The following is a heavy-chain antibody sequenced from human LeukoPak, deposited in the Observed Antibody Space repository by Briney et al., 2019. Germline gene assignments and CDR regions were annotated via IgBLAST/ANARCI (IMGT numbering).Heavy chain of an antibody. CDR3: ARSRYFQH. CDR1: GGSINNYY. Sequence: SETLSLTCAVSGGSINNYYWSWIRQPPGKGLEWIGYIYDSGSTNYNPSLKSRVTTSLDTSKNQVALELSSVTAADTAVYYCARSRYFQHWGQGTLVTVSS. CDR2: IYDSGST. J-gene: IGHJ1*01. V-gene: IGHV4-59*01.